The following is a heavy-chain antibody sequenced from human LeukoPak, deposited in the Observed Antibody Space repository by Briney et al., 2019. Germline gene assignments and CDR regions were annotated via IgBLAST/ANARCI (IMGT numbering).Heavy chain of an antibody. Sequence: GRSLRLSCAASGFIFSGYGMHWVRQAPGKGLEWVAVIWYDGSNKYYADSVKGRFTISRDNAKNSLYLQMNSLRAEDTAVYYCASRKYYDILTGYRAGAFDIWGQGTMVTVSS. CDR3: ASRKYYDILTGYRAGAFDI. V-gene: IGHV3-33*03. CDR1: GFIFSGYG. D-gene: IGHD3-9*01. J-gene: IGHJ3*02. CDR2: IWYDGSNK.